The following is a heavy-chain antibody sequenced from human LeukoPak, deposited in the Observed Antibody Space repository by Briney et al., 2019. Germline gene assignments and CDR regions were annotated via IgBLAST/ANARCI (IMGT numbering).Heavy chain of an antibody. V-gene: IGHV3-66*01. CDR1: GFTVSSNY. Sequence: PGGSLRLSWAASGFTVSSNYMSWVRQAPGKGLEGVSVIYSGGSTYYADSVKGRFTISRDNSKNTLYLQMNSLRAEDTAVYYCARGGVLWFGELLGFDYWGQGTLVTVSS. CDR2: IYSGGST. D-gene: IGHD3-10*01. J-gene: IGHJ4*02. CDR3: ARGGVLWFGELLGFDY.